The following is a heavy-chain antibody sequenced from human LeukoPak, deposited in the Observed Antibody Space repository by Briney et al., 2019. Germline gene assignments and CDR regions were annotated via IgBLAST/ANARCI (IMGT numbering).Heavy chain of an antibody. CDR2: LYTSGNT. V-gene: IGHV3-53*01. D-gene: IGHD4-11*01. J-gene: IGHJ3*01. Sequence: GGSLRLSCAASGLTHSTNYMTWVRQAPGKGLEWVSVLYTSGNTYYADSVKGRFTISRDNSKNTLYLQMNSLRAEDTAVYYCVRSLWTSNYVDSFDLWGQGTMVTVSS. CDR1: GLTHSTNY. CDR3: VRSLWTSNYVDSFDL.